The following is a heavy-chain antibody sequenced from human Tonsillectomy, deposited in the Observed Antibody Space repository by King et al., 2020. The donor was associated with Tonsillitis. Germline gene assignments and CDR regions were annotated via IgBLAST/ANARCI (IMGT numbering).Heavy chain of an antibody. J-gene: IGHJ5*02. V-gene: IGHV4-4*02. Sequence: QLQESGPGLVKPSGTLSLTCAVSGGSISSSNWWSWVRQPPGKGLEWIGEIFHSGSTNYNPSLKSRVTISVDKSKNQFSLKLSSVTAADTAVYYCARDTCGGDCYARCARQNWFDPWGQGTLVTVSS. CDR1: GGSISSSNW. D-gene: IGHD2-21*02. CDR2: IFHSGST. CDR3: ARDTCGGDCYARCARQNWFDP.